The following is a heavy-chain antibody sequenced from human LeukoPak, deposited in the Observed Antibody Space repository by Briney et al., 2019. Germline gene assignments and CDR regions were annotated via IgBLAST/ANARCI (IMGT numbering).Heavy chain of an antibody. CDR2: INPNSGGT. D-gene: IGHD2-15*01. CDR1: GYTFICYY. V-gene: IGHV1-2*02. Sequence: ASVKVSCKTSGYTFICYYIHWVRQAPGQGLEGMGWINPNSGGTNYAQKFQGRVTMTRDTSISTAYMELSRLRSDDTAVYYCARPLYCSDGSCLNWFDAGGQGTLVTVSS. J-gene: IGHJ5*02. CDR3: ARPLYCSDGSCLNWFDA.